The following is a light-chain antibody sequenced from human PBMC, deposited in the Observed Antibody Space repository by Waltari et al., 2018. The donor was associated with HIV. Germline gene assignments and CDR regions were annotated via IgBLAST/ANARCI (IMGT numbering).Light chain of an antibody. V-gene: IGLV1-47*01. CDR1: SSNIESNS. CDR2: RSI. J-gene: IGLJ2*01. Sequence: QSVLTQPPSESGTPGPRVTISCSGSSSNIESNSVYWYQQLPGTSPKLLIYRSIQRPSGVPDRFSGSKSGTSASLAISGLRSEDEADYYCAAWDDSLSVVVFGGGTKLTVL. CDR3: AAWDDSLSVVV.